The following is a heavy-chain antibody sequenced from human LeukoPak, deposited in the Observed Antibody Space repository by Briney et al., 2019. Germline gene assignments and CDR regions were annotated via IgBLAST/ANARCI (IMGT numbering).Heavy chain of an antibody. D-gene: IGHD6-19*01. J-gene: IGHJ4*02. V-gene: IGHV1-69*13. Sequence: SVKVSCKASGDTFSSYAISWVRQAPGQGLEWMGGIILIFGTANYAQKFQGRVTITADESTSTAYMELSSLRSEDTAVYYCARGRMAGTYVFDYWGQGTLVTVSS. CDR2: IILIFGTA. CDR1: GDTFSSYA. CDR3: ARGRMAGTYVFDY.